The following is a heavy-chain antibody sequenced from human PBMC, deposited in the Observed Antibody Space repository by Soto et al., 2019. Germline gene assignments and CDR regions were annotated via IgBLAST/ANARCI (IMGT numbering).Heavy chain of an antibody. CDR2: ISYDGSNK. Sequence: QVQLVESGGGVVQPGRSLRLSCAASGFTFSSYGMHWVRQAPGKGLEWVAGISYDGSNKYYADSVKGRFTISRDNSKNTLYLQMNSLRAEDTAVYYCAKDWVYYGSGSYLGPDYWGQGTLVTVSS. V-gene: IGHV3-30*18. CDR3: AKDWVYYGSGSYLGPDY. D-gene: IGHD3-10*01. J-gene: IGHJ4*02. CDR1: GFTFSSYG.